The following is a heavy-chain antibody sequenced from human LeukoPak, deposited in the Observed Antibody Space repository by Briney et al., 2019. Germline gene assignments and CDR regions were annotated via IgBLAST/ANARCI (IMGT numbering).Heavy chain of an antibody. Sequence: SETLSLTCTVSGGSNSSCYWSWIRQPPRKVLEWIGYIYYSGSTNYNPSLKSRVTISVGTSKNQFSLKLSSVTAADTAVYYCASSRLVTGVSDYWGQETLVTVSS. D-gene: IGHD3-10*01. CDR2: IYYSGST. CDR1: GGSNSSCY. J-gene: IGHJ4*02. CDR3: ASSRLVTGVSDY. V-gene: IGHV4-59*01.